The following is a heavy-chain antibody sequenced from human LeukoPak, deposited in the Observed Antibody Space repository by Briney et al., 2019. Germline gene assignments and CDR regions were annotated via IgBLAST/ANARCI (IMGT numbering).Heavy chain of an antibody. CDR2: MKPNSGNT. D-gene: IGHD3-10*01. J-gene: IGHJ4*02. Sequence: GASVKVSCKASGYTFTSYDINWVRQATGRGLEWMGWMKPNSGNTGYAQKFQGRVTMTRNNSISTAYLEMSSLRSEDTAVYYCARGDSWFGNDYWGQGTLVTVSS. CDR1: GYTFTSYD. V-gene: IGHV1-8*01. CDR3: ARGDSWFGNDY.